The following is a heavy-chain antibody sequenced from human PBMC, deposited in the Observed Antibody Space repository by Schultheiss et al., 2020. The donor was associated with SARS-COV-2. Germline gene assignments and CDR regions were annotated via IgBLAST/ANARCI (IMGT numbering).Heavy chain of an antibody. CDR3: AREVGFSSSSENYFDY. V-gene: IGHV3-33*01. J-gene: IGHJ4*02. Sequence: GGSLRLSCAASGFTFSSYGMHWVRQAPGKGLEWVAVIWYDGSNKYYADSVKGRFTISRDNSKNTLYLQMNSLRAEDTAVYYCAREVGFSSSSENYFDYWGQGTLVTVS. CDR1: GFTFSSYG. D-gene: IGHD6-13*01. CDR2: IWYDGSNK.